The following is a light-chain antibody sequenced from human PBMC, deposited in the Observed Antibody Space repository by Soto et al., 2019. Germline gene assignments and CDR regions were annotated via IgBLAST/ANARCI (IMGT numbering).Light chain of an antibody. V-gene: IGKV2-28*01. CDR3: MQSLQTPYT. Sequence: DVVMTQSPLSLPVSPGEPASISCRSSHNLLHPNGYNYLDWYLQKPGQSPQLLIYLGSNRASGVPDSFSGSGSGRDFTLKISRVEAEDVGVFYCMQSLQTPYTFGQGTKLEI. CDR1: HNLLHPNGYNY. J-gene: IGKJ2*01. CDR2: LGS.